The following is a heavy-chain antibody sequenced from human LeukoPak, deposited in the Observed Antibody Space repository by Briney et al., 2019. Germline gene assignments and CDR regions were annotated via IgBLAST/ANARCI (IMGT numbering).Heavy chain of an antibody. D-gene: IGHD6-19*01. CDR3: VGELVETELGYSSGSGDAFDI. J-gene: IGHJ3*02. Sequence: PGGSLRLSCAASGFTFDDYAMHWVRQAPGKGLEWVSGISWNSGSIGYADSVKGRFTISRDNAKNSLYLQMNSPRAEDTALYYCVGELVETELGYSSGSGDAFDIWGQGTMVTVSS. CDR2: ISWNSGSI. V-gene: IGHV3-9*01. CDR1: GFTFDDYA.